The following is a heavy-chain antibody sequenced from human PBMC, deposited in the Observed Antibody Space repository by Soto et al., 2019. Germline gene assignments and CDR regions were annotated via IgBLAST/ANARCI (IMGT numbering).Heavy chain of an antibody. V-gene: IGHV4-30-2*01. J-gene: IGHJ6*02. CDR3: ARSNGDYYYYGMDV. CDR1: GGSISSGGYS. CDR2: IYHSGST. Sequence: SETLSLTCAVSGGSISSGGYSWSWIRQPPGKGLEWIGYIYHSGSTYYNPSLKSRVTISVDRSKNQLSLKLSSVTAADTAVYYCARSNGDYYYYGMDVWGQGTTVTVSS. D-gene: IGHD4-17*01.